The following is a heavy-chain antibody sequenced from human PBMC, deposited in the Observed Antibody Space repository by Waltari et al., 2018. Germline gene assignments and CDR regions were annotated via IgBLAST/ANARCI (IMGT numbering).Heavy chain of an antibody. J-gene: IGHJ6*03. CDR3: ARAPRYSSSWYYYYYMDV. CDR1: GGTFSSYA. CDR2: IIPIFGTA. Sequence: QVQLVQSGAEVKKPGSSVKVSCKASGGTFSSYAISWVRQATGHGLEWMGGIIPIFGTANYAQKFQGRVTITADESTSTAYMELSSLRSEDTAVYYCARAPRYSSSWYYYYYMDVWGKGTTVTVSS. V-gene: IGHV1-69*12. D-gene: IGHD6-13*01.